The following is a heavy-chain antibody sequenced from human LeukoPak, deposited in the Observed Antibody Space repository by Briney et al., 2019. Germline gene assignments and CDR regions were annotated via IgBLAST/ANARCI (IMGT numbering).Heavy chain of an antibody. J-gene: IGHJ4*02. Sequence: PGGSLRLSCAASGFTFDDYGMSWVRQAPGKGLEWVSGINWNGGSTGYADSVKGRFTISRDNAKNSLYLQMNSLRAEDTALYYCAKDSGWELLQYYFDYWGQGTLVTVSS. D-gene: IGHD1-26*01. CDR3: AKDSGWELLQYYFDY. V-gene: IGHV3-20*04. CDR1: GFTFDDYG. CDR2: INWNGGST.